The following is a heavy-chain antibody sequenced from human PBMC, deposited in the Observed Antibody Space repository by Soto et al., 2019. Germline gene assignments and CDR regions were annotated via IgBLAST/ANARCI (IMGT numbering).Heavy chain of an antibody. J-gene: IGHJ6*02. D-gene: IGHD5-12*01. V-gene: IGHV4-31*03. Sequence: SETLSLTCTVSGGSISSGGYYWSWIRQHPGKGLEWIGYIYYSGSTYYNPSLKSRVTISVDTSKNQFSLKLSSVTAADTAVYYCASIPVATFSYYYYGMDVWGQGTTVTVSS. CDR1: GGSISSGGYY. CDR2: IYYSGST. CDR3: ASIPVATFSYYYYGMDV.